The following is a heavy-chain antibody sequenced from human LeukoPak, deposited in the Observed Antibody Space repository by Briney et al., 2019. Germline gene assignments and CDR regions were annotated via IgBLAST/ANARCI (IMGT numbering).Heavy chain of an antibody. CDR1: GFTFSSYA. CDR3: AKTSGFSSSCYED. CDR2: ISGSGYST. D-gene: IGHD6-13*01. V-gene: IGHV3-23*01. J-gene: IGHJ4*02. Sequence: GGSLRLSCAASGFTFSSYAMSWVRQAPGKGLEWVSDISGSGYSTYYADSVKGRFTISRDNSKNTLYLQMSSLRAEDTAVYFCAKTSGFSSSCYEDWGQGTLVTVSS.